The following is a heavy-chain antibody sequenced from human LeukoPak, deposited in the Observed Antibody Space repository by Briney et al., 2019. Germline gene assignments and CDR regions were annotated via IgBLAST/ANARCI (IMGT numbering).Heavy chain of an antibody. CDR2: IYPGDSDT. V-gene: IGHV5-51*01. CDR1: GYSINNYW. D-gene: IGHD2-15*01. CDR3: AGVVVAATSGAFDI. J-gene: IGHJ3*02. Sequence: GESLKISCKGSGYSINNYWIGWVRQMPGKGLEWMGIIYPGDSDTRYSPSFQGQVTISADKSISTAYLQWSSLKASDTAMYYCAGVVVAATSGAFDIWGQGTMVTVSS.